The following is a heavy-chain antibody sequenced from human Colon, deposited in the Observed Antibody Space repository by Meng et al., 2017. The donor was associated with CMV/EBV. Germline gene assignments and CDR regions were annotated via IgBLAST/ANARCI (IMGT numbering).Heavy chain of an antibody. CDR3: TRRGKYKLLYGDGMDV. J-gene: IGHJ6*02. D-gene: IGHD2-2*02. V-gene: IGHV3-73*01. CDR1: GFTFSGSA. Sequence: GGSLRLSCAASGFTFSGSAMHWVRQASGKGLEWVGRIRSKANSYATAYAASVKGRFTISRDDSKNTAYLQMNSLKTEDTAVYYCTRRGKYKLLYGDGMDVWGQGTTVTVSS. CDR2: IRSKANSYAT.